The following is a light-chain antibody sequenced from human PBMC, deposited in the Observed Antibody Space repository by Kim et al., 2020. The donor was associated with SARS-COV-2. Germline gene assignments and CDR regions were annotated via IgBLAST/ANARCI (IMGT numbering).Light chain of an antibody. CDR2: DRN. CDR3: NSRDSSGDHSWV. CDR1: SLRNYY. J-gene: IGLJ3*02. Sequence: LGQTVRSTCQGDSLRNYYATWYQQKPGQAPVLVIYDRNTRPSGIPDRFSGSRSGNTASLTITGAQAEDEADYYCNSRDSSGDHSWVFGGGTQLTVL. V-gene: IGLV3-19*01.